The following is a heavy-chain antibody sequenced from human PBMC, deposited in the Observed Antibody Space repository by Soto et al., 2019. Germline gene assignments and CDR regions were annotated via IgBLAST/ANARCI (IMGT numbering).Heavy chain of an antibody. Sequence: EVQLVESGGGLVQPGGSLRLSCAASGFTFSSYSMNWVRQAPGKGLEWVSYISSSSSTIYYADSVKGRFTISRDNAKNSLYLQMNSLRDEDTAVYYCARNPFYCTNGVCYPGNNFDYWGQGTLVTVSS. J-gene: IGHJ4*02. CDR2: ISSSSSTI. V-gene: IGHV3-48*02. CDR3: ARNPFYCTNGVCYPGNNFDY. CDR1: GFTFSSYS. D-gene: IGHD2-8*01.